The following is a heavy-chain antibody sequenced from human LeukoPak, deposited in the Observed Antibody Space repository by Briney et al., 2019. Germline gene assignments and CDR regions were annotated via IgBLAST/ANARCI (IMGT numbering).Heavy chain of an antibody. CDR1: GFTFSSYA. CDR3: AKDSRSSGWSRPFDY. D-gene: IGHD6-19*01. Sequence: PGGSLRLSCAASGFTFSSYAMSWVRQAPGKGLEWVSAISGSGGSTYYADSVKGRFTISRDNSKNTLYLQMNSLRAEDTAVYYCAKDSRSSGWSRPFDYWGQGTLVTVSS. CDR2: ISGSGGST. J-gene: IGHJ4*02. V-gene: IGHV3-23*01.